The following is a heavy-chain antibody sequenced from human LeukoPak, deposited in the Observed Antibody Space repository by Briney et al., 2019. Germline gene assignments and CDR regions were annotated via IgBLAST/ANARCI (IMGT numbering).Heavy chain of an antibody. D-gene: IGHD3-22*01. V-gene: IGHV3-7*01. J-gene: IGHJ4*02. CDR1: GFTFSSYW. CDR2: IKQDGSEK. CDR3: ARAVSYYDSSGLYYFDY. Sequence: PGGSLRLSCAASGFTFSSYWMSWVRQAPGKGLEWVANIKQDGSEKYYVDSVKGRFTISRDNAKNSLYLQMNSLRAEDTAVHYCARAVSYYDSSGLYYFDYWGQGTLVTVSS.